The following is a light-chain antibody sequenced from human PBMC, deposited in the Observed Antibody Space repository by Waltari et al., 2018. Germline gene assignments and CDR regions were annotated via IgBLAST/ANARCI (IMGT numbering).Light chain of an antibody. CDR2: EVS. CDR3: SSYTSSSTPYVV. CDR1: SSDVGGYNY. V-gene: IGLV2-14*01. Sequence: QSALTQPASVSGSPGQSLTISCTGTSSDVGGYNYVSWSQQHPGKAPKLMIYEVSNRPSGVSNRFSGSKSGNTASLTISGLQAEDEADYYCSSYTSSSTPYVVFGGGTKLTVL. J-gene: IGLJ2*01.